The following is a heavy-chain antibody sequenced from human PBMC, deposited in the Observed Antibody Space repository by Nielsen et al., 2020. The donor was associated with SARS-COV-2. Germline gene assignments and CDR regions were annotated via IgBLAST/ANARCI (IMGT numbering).Heavy chain of an antibody. D-gene: IGHD6-13*01. CDR3: ARGVEMSIAAAGRGVNWFDP. J-gene: IGHJ5*02. Sequence: LRLSCAVYGGSFRGYYWSWIRQPPGKGLEWIGEINHSGSTNYNPSLKSRVTISVDTSKNQFSLKLSSVTAADTAVYYCARGVEMSIAAAGRGVNWFDPWGQGTLVTVSS. CDR1: GGSFRGYY. CDR2: INHSGST. V-gene: IGHV4-34*01.